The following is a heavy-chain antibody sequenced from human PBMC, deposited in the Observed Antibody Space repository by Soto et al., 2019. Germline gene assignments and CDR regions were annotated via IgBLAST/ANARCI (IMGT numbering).Heavy chain of an antibody. V-gene: IGHV3-23*01. CDR1: GFTFSSYA. D-gene: IGHD4-4*01. CDR2: ISTSGAPT. J-gene: IGHJ4*02. CDR3: GGVKRSSNYAAGSYY. Sequence: EVQLLESGGGLVQPGGSLRLSCAASGFTFSSYAMSWVRQAPGKGLEWVSVISTSGAPTHYADSVKGRFTISRDNSKNTLYLKMNSLRVEETAVDYCGGVKRSSNYAAGSYYWGQGTLVTVSS.